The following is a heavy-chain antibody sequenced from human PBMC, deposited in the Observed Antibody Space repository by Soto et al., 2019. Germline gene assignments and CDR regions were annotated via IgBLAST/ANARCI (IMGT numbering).Heavy chain of an antibody. Sequence: ASVKVSCKASGCTFTGYYMHWVRQAPGQGLEWMGWINPNSGGTNYAQKFQGWVTMTRDTSISTAYMELSRLRSDDTAVYYCARARGILTPYGMDVWGQGTTVTVSS. CDR1: GCTFTGYY. CDR2: INPNSGGT. CDR3: ARARGILTPYGMDV. J-gene: IGHJ6*02. D-gene: IGHD3-9*01. V-gene: IGHV1-2*04.